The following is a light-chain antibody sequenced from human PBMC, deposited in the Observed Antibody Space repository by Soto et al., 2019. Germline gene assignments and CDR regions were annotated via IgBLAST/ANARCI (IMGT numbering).Light chain of an antibody. CDR3: QQSYSIPYT. V-gene: IGKV1-39*01. Sequence: IQMTQSPSSLSASVGDRVTITCRASQRITTYLNWYQQKPGKAPKLLISTSGTLQRGVPSRFSGSGSVTDFTLTITALRPEDFATYFCQQSYSIPYTFGQGTKLEIK. J-gene: IGKJ2*01. CDR1: QRITTY. CDR2: TSG.